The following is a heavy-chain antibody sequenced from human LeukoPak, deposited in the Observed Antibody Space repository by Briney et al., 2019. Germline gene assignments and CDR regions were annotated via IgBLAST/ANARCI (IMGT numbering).Heavy chain of an antibody. D-gene: IGHD5-18*01. V-gene: IGHV3-11*01. J-gene: IGHJ4*02. Sequence: TGGSLRLSCAASGFTFSDYYMSWIRQAPGKGLEWVSYISSSGSTKYYADSVKGRFTISRDNAKNSLYLQMNSLRAEDTAVYYCARDSGYSYGYYAYWGQGTLVTVSS. CDR2: ISSSGSTK. CDR3: ARDSGYSYGYYAY. CDR1: GFTFSDYY.